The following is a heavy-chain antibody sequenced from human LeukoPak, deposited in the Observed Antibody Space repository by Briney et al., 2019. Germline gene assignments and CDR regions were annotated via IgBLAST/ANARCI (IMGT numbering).Heavy chain of an antibody. V-gene: IGHV1-18*01. CDR1: GYTFTSYG. J-gene: IGHJ4*02. CDR3: ARDGPYCSGGSCYLRSFDY. CDR2: ISAYNGNT. D-gene: IGHD2-15*01. Sequence: GASVKVSCKASGYTFTSYGISWVRQAPGQGLEWMGWISAYNGNTNHAQKLQGRVTMTTDTSTSTAYMELRSLRSDDTAVYYCARDGPYCSGGSCYLRSFDYWGQGTLVTVSS.